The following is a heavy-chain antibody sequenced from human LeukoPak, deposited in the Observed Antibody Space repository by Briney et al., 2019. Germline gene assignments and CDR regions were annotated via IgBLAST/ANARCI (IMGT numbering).Heavy chain of an antibody. D-gene: IGHD3-3*01. J-gene: IGHJ5*02. Sequence: PSETLSLTCTVSGGSLTGYYWSWIRQPPGKGLEWIAYVYYTGRTLYNPFLESRVTISVDTSKTQISLKLTSVTAADTAVYYCARHSLGFWSGSAPGSNWFDPWGQGTLVTVSS. CDR1: GGSLTGYY. V-gene: IGHV4-59*08. CDR3: ARHSLGFWSGSAPGSNWFDP. CDR2: VYYTGRT.